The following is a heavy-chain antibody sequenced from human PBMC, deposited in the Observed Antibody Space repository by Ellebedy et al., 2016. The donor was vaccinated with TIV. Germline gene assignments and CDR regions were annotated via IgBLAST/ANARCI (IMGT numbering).Heavy chain of an antibody. V-gene: IGHV1-3*01. J-gene: IGHJ4*02. CDR3: ARVMGSTVFGFDC. D-gene: IGHD3-10*02. CDR1: GYTFSNYA. Sequence: AASVKVSCKASGYTFSNYAMHWVRQAPGQRLEWMGWINAGNGNTKYSQKFQGRVTITRDTSASTAYMELSSLRSEDTAVYYCARVMGSTVFGFDCWGQGTLVTVSS. CDR2: INAGNGNT.